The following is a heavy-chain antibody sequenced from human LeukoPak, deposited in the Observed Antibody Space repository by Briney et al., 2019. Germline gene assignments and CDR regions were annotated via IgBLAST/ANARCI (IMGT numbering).Heavy chain of an antibody. Sequence: SETLSLTCTVSGGSISSYYWSWIRQPAGKGLEWIGRIYTSGSTNYNPSLKSRVTMSVDTSKNQFSLKLSSVTAADTAVYYCARDSSWYEYYYMDVWGKGTTVTVSS. J-gene: IGHJ6*03. CDR2: IYTSGST. D-gene: IGHD6-13*01. V-gene: IGHV4-4*07. CDR3: ARDSSWYEYYYMDV. CDR1: GGSISSYY.